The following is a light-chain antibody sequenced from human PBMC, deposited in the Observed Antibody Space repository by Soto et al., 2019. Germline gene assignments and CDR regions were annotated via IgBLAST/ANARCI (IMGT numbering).Light chain of an antibody. CDR1: QGISSY. CDR2: AAS. Sequence: ASRMTHGVSAFSASRGHRFTSTCLASQGISSYLAWYQQKPGKAPKLLIYAASTLQSGVPSRFSGSGSGTDFTLTISCLQSEDFATYYCQQYYIYPYPSGEGTK. J-gene: IGKJ1*01. CDR3: QQYYIYPYP. V-gene: IGKV1-8*01.